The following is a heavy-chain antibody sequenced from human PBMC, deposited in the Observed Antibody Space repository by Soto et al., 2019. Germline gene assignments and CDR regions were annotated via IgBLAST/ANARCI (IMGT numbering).Heavy chain of an antibody. V-gene: IGHV4-59*08. J-gene: IGHJ4*02. D-gene: IGHD6-19*01. CDR3: ARMASGWYPDY. CDR1: CVSVSTHQ. CDR2: IYYSGTT. Sequence: PSAILSLTCTVSCVSVSTHQCSWIRQPPGKGLEWIGYIYYSGTTNYNPSLKSRVTISVDTSKNQFSLKLISVTAADTAVYYCARMASGWYPDYWGQGTLVTVS.